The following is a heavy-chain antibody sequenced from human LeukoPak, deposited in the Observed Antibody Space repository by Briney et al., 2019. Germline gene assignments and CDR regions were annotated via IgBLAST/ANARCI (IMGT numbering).Heavy chain of an antibody. CDR1: GGSFSGYY. CDR2: INHSGST. D-gene: IGHD3-10*01. J-gene: IGHJ5*02. CDR3: AGGLSMVRGVIIRPRYNWFDP. V-gene: IGHV4-34*01. Sequence: PSETLSLTCAVYGGSFSGYYWSWIRQPPGKGLEWIGEINHSGSTNYNPSLKSRVTISVDTSKNQFSLKLSSVTAADTAVYYCAGGLSMVRGVIIRPRYNWFDPWGQGTLVTVSS.